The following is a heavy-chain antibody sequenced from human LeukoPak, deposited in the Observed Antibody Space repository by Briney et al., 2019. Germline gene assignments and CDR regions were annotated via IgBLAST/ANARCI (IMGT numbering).Heavy chain of an antibody. CDR3: ARGLLASGWYYYGMDV. CDR1: GYTFTSYG. Sequence: GASVKVSCKASGYTFTSYGISWVRQAPGQGLEWMGWISAYNGNTNYAQKLQGRVTMTTDTSTSTAYMELRSLRAEDTAVYYCARGLLASGWYYYGMDVWGQGTTVTVSS. J-gene: IGHJ6*02. V-gene: IGHV1-18*01. D-gene: IGHD6-19*01. CDR2: ISAYNGNT.